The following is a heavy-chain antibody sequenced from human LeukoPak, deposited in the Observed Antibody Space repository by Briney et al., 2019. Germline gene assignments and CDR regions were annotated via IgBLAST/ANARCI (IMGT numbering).Heavy chain of an antibody. CDR1: GFTFSSYG. V-gene: IGHV3-30*18. J-gene: IGHJ4*02. D-gene: IGHD1-26*01. CDR3: ANSGSYRWSYSDY. CDR2: ISYDGSNK. Sequence: GGSLRLSCAASGFTFSSYGMHWVRQAPGKGLEWVAVISYDGSNKYYADSVKGRFTISRDNSKNTLYLQMNSLRAEDTAVYYCANSGSYRWSYSDYWGQGTLVTVSS.